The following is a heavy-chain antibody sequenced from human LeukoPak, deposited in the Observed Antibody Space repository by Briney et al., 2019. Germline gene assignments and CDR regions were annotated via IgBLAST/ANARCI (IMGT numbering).Heavy chain of an antibody. CDR2: IKQDKSEK. CDR3: ARVEETLTTAAIIRKYDYNYYYMDV. V-gene: IGHV3-7*01. J-gene: IGHJ6*03. CDR1: GFTFSNFW. D-gene: IGHD4-11*01. Sequence: GGSLRLSCEASGFTFSNFWMSWVRQAPGKGLEWVANIKQDKSEKYYLDSVKGRFTIFRDNAKNSLYLQMNSLRAEDTAVYYCARVEETLTTAAIIRKYDYNYYYMDVWGKGTTVTVSS.